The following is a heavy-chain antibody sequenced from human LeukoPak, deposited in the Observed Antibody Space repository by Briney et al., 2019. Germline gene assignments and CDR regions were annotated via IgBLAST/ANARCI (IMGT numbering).Heavy chain of an antibody. Sequence: AASVKASCKASGYTFTSYDINWVRQATGQGLEWMGWMNPNSGNTGYAQKFQGRVTMTRNTSISTAYMELSSLRSEDTAVYYCARGFTYYDFWSGYHDYWGRGTLVTVSP. J-gene: IGHJ4*02. V-gene: IGHV1-8*01. CDR1: GYTFTSYD. CDR2: MNPNSGNT. CDR3: ARGFTYYDFWSGYHDY. D-gene: IGHD3-3*01.